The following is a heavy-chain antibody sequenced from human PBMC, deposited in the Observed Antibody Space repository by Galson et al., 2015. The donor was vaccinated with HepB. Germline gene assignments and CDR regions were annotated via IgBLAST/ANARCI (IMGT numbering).Heavy chain of an antibody. D-gene: IGHD4-11*01. CDR2: VWYDGSNK. CDR3: ARDLSNYPYYYYYGTDV. V-gene: IGHV3-33*01. Sequence: SLRLSCAASGFIFSNYGMHWVRQAPGKGLEWVAVVWYDGSNKYYADSVKGRFTISRDNSKNTMSLQMNSLRAEDTAVYYCARDLSNYPYYYYYGTDVWGQGTTVTVSS. CDR1: GFIFSNYG. J-gene: IGHJ6*02.